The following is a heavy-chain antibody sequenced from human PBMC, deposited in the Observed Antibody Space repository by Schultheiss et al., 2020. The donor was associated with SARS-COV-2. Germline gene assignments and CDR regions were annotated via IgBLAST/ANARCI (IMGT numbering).Heavy chain of an antibody. Sequence: SQTLSLTCTVYGGSFSGYYWSWIRQPPGKGLEWIGEINHSGSTNYNPSLKSRVTISVDTSKNQFSLKLSSVTAADTAVYYCARETIVATISHGMDVWGQGTTVTVSS. D-gene: IGHD5-12*01. CDR2: INHSGST. V-gene: IGHV4-34*01. CDR3: ARETIVATISHGMDV. J-gene: IGHJ6*02. CDR1: GGSFSGYY.